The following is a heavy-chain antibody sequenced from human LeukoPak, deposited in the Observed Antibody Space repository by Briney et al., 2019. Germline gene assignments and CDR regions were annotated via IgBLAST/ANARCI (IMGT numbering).Heavy chain of an antibody. V-gene: IGHV1-18*04. CDR3: ARDPELRYFDWYAPAWFDP. CDR2: ISAYNGNT. CDR1: GFTFNAYY. D-gene: IGHD3-9*01. Sequence: ASVKVSCKASGFTFNAYYIHWVRQAPGQGLEWMGWISAYNGNTNYAQKLQGRVTMTTDTSTSTAYMELRSLRSDDTAVYYCARDPELRYFDWYAPAWFDPWGQGTLVTVSS. J-gene: IGHJ5*02.